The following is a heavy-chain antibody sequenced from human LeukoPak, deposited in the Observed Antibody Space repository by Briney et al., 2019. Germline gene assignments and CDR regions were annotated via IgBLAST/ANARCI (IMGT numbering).Heavy chain of an antibody. CDR3: AKDIGENSIAAARPLYYYYGMDV. J-gene: IGHJ6*02. D-gene: IGHD6-13*01. V-gene: IGHV3-43*02. CDR2: ISGDGGST. Sequence: GGSLRLSCAASGFTFDDYAMHWVRQAPGKGLEWVSLISGDGGSTYYADSAKGRFTISRDNSKNSLYLQMNSLRTEDTALYYCAKDIGENSIAAARPLYYYYGMDVWGQGTTVTVSS. CDR1: GFTFDDYA.